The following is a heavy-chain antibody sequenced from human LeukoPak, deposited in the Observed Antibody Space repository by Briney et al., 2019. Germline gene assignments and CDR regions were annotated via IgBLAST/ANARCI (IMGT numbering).Heavy chain of an antibody. V-gene: IGHV3-30*18. Sequence: GRSLRLSCAASGFTFSSYGMHWVRQAPGKGLEWVAVISYDGSNKYYADSVKGRFTISRDNSKNTLYLQMNSLRAEDTAVYYCAKDDLIAARRGPLDYWGQGTLVTVSS. CDR3: AKDDLIAARRGPLDY. J-gene: IGHJ4*02. CDR2: ISYDGSNK. D-gene: IGHD6-6*01. CDR1: GFTFSSYG.